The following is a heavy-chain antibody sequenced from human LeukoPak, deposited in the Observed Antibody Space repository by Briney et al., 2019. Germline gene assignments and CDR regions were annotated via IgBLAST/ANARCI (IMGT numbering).Heavy chain of an antibody. CDR2: IYYSGST. D-gene: IGHD3-10*01. J-gene: IGHJ5*02. CDR3: ARHVKVLLWFGDPLAWFDP. CDR1: GGSISSSSYY. Sequence: SETLSLTCTVSGGSISSSSYYWGWIRQPPGKGLEWVGSIYYSGSTYYNPSLKSRVTISVDTSKNQFSLKLSSVTAADTAVYYCARHVKVLLWFGDPLAWFDPWGQGTLVTVSS. V-gene: IGHV4-39*01.